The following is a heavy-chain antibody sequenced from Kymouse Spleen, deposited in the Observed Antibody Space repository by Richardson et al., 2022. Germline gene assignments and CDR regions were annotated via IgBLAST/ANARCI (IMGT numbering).Heavy chain of an antibody. CDR2: ISSSSSYI. Sequence: EVQLVESGGGLVKPGGSLRLSCAASGFTFSSYSMNWVRQAPGKGLEWVSSISSSSSYIYYADSVKGRFTISRDNAKNSLYLQMNSLRAEDTAVYYCAREGDYCTNGVCYPYYYYYGMDVWGQGTTVTVSS. CDR3: AREGDYCTNGVCYPYYYYYGMDV. CDR1: GFTFSSYS. J-gene: IGHJ6*02. V-gene: IGHV3-21*03. D-gene: IGHD2-8*01.